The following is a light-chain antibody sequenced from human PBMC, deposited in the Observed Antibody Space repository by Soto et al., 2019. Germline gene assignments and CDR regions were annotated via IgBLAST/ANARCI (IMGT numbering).Light chain of an antibody. CDR2: GAS. V-gene: IGKV3-20*01. CDR1: QSVTSSY. CDR3: QQYGTSPLT. Sequence: EIVLTQSPGTLSLSPGERATLSCRASQSVTSSYLAWYRQKPGQAPRLLIYGASSRATGIPDRFSGSGSGTDFTLTISRLEPEEFAVYYCQQYGTSPLTFGPGTKVDIK. J-gene: IGKJ3*01.